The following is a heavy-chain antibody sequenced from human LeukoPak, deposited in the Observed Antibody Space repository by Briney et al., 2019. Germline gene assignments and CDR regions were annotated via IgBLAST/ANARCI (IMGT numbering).Heavy chain of an antibody. V-gene: IGHV4-34*01. CDR3: ARAPGVVVIFNWFDP. CDR2: INHSGST. J-gene: IGHJ5*02. CDR1: GGSFSGYY. D-gene: IGHD3-22*01. Sequence: SETLSLTCAVYGGSFSGYYWSWIRQPPGKGLEWIGEINHSGSTNYNPSLKSRVTISVDTSKNQFSLKLSSVTAADTAVYYCARAPGVVVIFNWFDPWGQGTLVTVSS.